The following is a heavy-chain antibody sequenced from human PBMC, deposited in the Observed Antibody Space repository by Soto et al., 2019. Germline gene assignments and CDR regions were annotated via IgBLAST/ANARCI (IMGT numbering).Heavy chain of an antibody. CDR3: ARGKRTVTHWGYLDS. D-gene: IGHD4-17*01. Sequence: QVQLVQSGAEVKSPGSSVKVSCKASGGSFTSSATTWVRQAPGQGLEWMGEIIPIFGSVSYAQRFQGRVTITADEATSTAYMEMSRLRAEDTAVFFCARGKRTVTHWGYLDSWGQGTLVTVSS. CDR1: GGSFTSSA. CDR2: IIPIFGSV. J-gene: IGHJ4*02. V-gene: IGHV1-69*01.